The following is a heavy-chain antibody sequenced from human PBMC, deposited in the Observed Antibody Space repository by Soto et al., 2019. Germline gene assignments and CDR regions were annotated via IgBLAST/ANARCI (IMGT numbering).Heavy chain of an antibody. Sequence: QVQLVESGGGVVQPGRSLRLSCAASGFTFSSYGMHWVRQAPGKGLEWVAVIWYDGSNKYYADSVKGRFTISRDNSKNTLYLQMNSLRAEDTAVYYCAGGESSVWYSPLDAFDIWGQGTMVTVSS. V-gene: IGHV3-33*01. CDR3: AGGESSVWYSPLDAFDI. D-gene: IGHD6-19*01. CDR1: GFTFSSYG. J-gene: IGHJ3*02. CDR2: IWYDGSNK.